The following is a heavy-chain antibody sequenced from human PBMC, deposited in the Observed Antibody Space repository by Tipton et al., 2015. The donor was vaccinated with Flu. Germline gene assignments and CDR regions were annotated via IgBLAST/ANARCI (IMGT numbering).Heavy chain of an antibody. D-gene: IGHD6-13*01. CDR3: AKGAAPGNFYNYGMDV. J-gene: IGHJ6*02. Sequence: QLVQSGGGVVQPGRSRRLSCAASGFTFSSYAMHWVRQAPGKGLEWVAVIWYDGSNKYHADSVKGRFTISRDNSKNTLYLQMNSLRAEDTAVYYCAKGAAPGNFYNYGMDVWGQGTTVTVSS. V-gene: IGHV3-33*06. CDR2: IWYDGSNK. CDR1: GFTFSSYA.